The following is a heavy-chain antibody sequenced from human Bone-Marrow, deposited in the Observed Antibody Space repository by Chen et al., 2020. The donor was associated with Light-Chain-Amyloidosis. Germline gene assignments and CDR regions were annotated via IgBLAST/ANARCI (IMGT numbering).Heavy chain of an antibody. Sequence: QLHLQESGPGLVRPSGTLSLTCTVSGGSIMSSSNFWGWLRQAPGKGLEWIGSIYYSGNTYMNSSLKNRVAMSVDTSNNQFSLRLNSVTAADTAVYFCARVVPPNYGANFNSWGQGTLVIVSS. V-gene: IGHV4-39*07. D-gene: IGHD4-17*01. J-gene: IGHJ4*02. CDR1: GGSIMSSSNF. CDR3: ARVVPPNYGANFNS. CDR2: IYYSGNT.